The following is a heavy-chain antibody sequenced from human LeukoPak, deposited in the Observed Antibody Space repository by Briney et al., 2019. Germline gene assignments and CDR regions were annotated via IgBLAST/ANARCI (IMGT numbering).Heavy chain of an antibody. D-gene: IGHD2-15*01. CDR2: IHNTRST. Sequence: SETLSLTCTVSGRSISSSASHWGWIRQPPGSGLEWIGSIHNTRSTYYNPSVKSPVTISVRTSKPKFSLKPCSVTAADTALHYCARLWSTYCSGGSCPHQPNYWGQGTLVTVSS. V-gene: IGHV4-39*01. CDR3: ARLWSTYCSGGSCPHQPNY. CDR1: GRSISSSASH. J-gene: IGHJ4*02.